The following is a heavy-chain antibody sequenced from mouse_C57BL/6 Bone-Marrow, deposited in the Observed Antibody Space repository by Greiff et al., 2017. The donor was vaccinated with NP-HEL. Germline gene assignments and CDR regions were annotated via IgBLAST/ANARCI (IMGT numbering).Heavy chain of an antibody. Sequence: QVQLKQSGAELVKPGASVKISCKASGYAFSSYWMNWVKQRPGKGLEWIGQIYPGDGDTNYNGKFKGKATLTADKSSSTAYMQLSSLTSEDSAVYFCARSRMPPYKGDAMDYWGQGTSVTVSS. V-gene: IGHV1-80*01. CDR2: IYPGDGDT. D-gene: IGHD1-3*01. CDR1: GYAFSSYW. J-gene: IGHJ4*01. CDR3: ARSRMPPYKGDAMDY.